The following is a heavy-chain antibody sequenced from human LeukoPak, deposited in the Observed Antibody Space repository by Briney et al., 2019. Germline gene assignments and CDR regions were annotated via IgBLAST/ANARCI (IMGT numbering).Heavy chain of an antibody. D-gene: IGHD6-19*01. CDR1: GFTIRIYG. CDR2: ISHDGGAK. V-gene: IGHV3-30*18. J-gene: IGHJ5*02. Sequence: PGGSLRLSCAVSGFTIRIYGMHWVRQAPGKGLEWVAMISHDGGAKYYGDSVKGRFTISRDDSKNTLYLQMNSLSTEDTALYYYAKDWGSSDWYNYFDPWGQGTLVTVSS. CDR3: AKDWGSSDWYNYFDP.